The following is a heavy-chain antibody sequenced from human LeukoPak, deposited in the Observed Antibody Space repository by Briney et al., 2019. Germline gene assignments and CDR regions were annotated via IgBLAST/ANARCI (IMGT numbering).Heavy chain of an antibody. CDR2: IYPNVNT. Sequence: GGSPRLSCVASGLTVSNDYMSWVRQAPGRGLEWVSVIYPNVNTYYADSAKGRFTISTDHSKNTLFLQMDNLRDEDTAVYYCARLLTTAIRWAWYFDLWGRGTLVTVSS. CDR1: GLTVSNDY. J-gene: IGHJ2*01. D-gene: IGHD4-17*01. V-gene: IGHV3-66*04. CDR3: ARLLTTAIRWAWYFDL.